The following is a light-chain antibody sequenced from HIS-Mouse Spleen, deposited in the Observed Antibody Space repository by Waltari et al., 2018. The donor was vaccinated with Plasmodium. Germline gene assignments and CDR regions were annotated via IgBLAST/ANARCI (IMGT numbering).Light chain of an antibody. J-gene: IGKJ4*01. CDR3: QQSYSTPPT. V-gene: IGKV1-39*01. CDR1: QSISSY. Sequence: DIQMTQSPSSLSASVGDRVTITSRASQSISSYLNWYQQKPGQAPKLLIYAASSLQSGVPSRFSGSGSGTDFTLTISSLQPEDFATYYCQQSYSTPPTFGGGTKVEIK. CDR2: AAS.